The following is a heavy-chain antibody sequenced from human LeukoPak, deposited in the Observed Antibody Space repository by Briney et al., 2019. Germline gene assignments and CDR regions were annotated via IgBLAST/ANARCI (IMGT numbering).Heavy chain of an antibody. CDR3: ARLGTIAAALSPYYYYMDV. CDR2: IYYSGST. CDR1: GGSISSFNYY. D-gene: IGHD6-13*01. Sequence: SETLSLTCTVSGGSISSFNYYWGWIRQPPGKGLEWIGSIYYSGSTYYNPSLKSRVTISVDTSKNQFSLKLSSVTAADTAVYYCARLGTIAAALSPYYYYMDVWGKGTTVTVSS. J-gene: IGHJ6*03. V-gene: IGHV4-39*01.